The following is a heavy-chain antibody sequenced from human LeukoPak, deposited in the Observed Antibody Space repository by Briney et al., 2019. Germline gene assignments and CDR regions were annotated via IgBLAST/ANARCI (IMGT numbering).Heavy chain of an antibody. D-gene: IGHD6-13*01. V-gene: IGHV1-2*02. Sequence: ASVKVSCKASGYTFTCYYMHWVRQAPGQGLEWMGWINPNSGGTNYAQKFQGRVTMTRDTSISTAYMELSRLRSDDTAVYYCAGGYSSSWSDFDYWGQGTLVTVSS. CDR1: GYTFTCYY. CDR3: AGGYSSSWSDFDY. J-gene: IGHJ4*02. CDR2: INPNSGGT.